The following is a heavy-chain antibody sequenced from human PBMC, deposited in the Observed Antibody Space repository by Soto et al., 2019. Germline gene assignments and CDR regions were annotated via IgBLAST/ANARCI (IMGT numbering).Heavy chain of an antibody. V-gene: IGHV1-18*04. CDR2: INIYDGNT. CDR1: GYAFTSYG. D-gene: IGHD2-15*01. J-gene: IGHJ4*02. CDR3: AIDWCSGGSCYLFFDY. Sequence: QVQLVQSGAAVKKPGASVKASCKAAGYAFTSYGISFLRQAPGQAREWMGWINIYDGNTNYAQKFKGSVIMTTDTPMNTACMELRSLSSDDTAGYYGAIDWCSGGSCYLFFDYWGQGSLVTVSS.